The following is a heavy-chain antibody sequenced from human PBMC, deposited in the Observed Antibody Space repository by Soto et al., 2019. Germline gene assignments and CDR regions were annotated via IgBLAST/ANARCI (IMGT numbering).Heavy chain of an antibody. CDR3: AXXXXXGTYFEF. Sequence: QVQLVESGGGVVQPGMSLRLSCADSGFTFSEYDMHWVRQAPXXXLEWVALISYLGTKTDYADSVKGRFTISRDNFKKTVSLQMESLRAEDXAVXFCAXXXXXGTYFEFWGRGTLVTVSS. V-gene: IGHV3-33*08. CDR2: ISYLGTKT. J-gene: IGHJ4*02. CDR1: GFTFSEYD. D-gene: IGHD3-16*01.